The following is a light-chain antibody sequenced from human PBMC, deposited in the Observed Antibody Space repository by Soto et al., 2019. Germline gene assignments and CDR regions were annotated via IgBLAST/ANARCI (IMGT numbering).Light chain of an antibody. Sequence: DIVLTQSPATLSLSPGERATLSCRASQSVSNYLAWYQQKPGQAPRLLIYDASNRATGIPARFSGSGSGTDFTLTISSLEPEDFAVYFCQHRAGWPPALTFGGGTKVEIK. CDR2: DAS. CDR1: QSVSNY. V-gene: IGKV3-11*01. J-gene: IGKJ4*01. CDR3: QHRAGWPPALT.